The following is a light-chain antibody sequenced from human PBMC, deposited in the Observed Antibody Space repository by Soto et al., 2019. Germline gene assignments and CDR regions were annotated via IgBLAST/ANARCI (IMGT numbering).Light chain of an antibody. CDR2: GAF. CDR1: PSVPNY. CDR3: QQRNTWPPVT. V-gene: IGKV3-11*01. Sequence: EIVLTQSPGTLSLSPWERATLSCRASPSVPNYVAWYQQKPGQAPRLLIYGAFNRATGIPARFSGSGSGADFTLTISSLEPEDFAIYYCQQRNTWPPVTFGQGTRLEIK. J-gene: IGKJ5*01.